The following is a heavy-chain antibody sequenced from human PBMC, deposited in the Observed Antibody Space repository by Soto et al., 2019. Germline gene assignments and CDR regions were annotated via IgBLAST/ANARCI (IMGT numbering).Heavy chain of an antibody. CDR3: ARDLGYCRSGTCYREWFDP. Sequence: QVQLVQSGAEVKKPGASVKVSCKAYGYTFTTHGISWVRQVPGKGLEWMGWVRGDNGHTNYAQSLQGRVTMTTDTSTNTAYMELRSLRSDDTAVYYCARDLGYCRSGTCYREWFDPWGQGTLVTVSS. CDR1: GYTFTTHG. V-gene: IGHV1-18*01. D-gene: IGHD2-15*01. J-gene: IGHJ5*02. CDR2: VRGDNGHT.